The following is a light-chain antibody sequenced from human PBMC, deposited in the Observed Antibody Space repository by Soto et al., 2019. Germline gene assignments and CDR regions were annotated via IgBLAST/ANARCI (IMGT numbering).Light chain of an antibody. J-gene: IGKJ5*01. V-gene: IGKV3-11*01. CDR2: AAS. CDR3: QQRSNWPPIT. CDR1: QNISVD. Sequence: EIVLTQSPATLSLSPGERATLSCSASQNISVDLAWYRQKPGQAPRLLLSAASNRATGIPARFSGSGYGTDFTLTISSLEPEDFAVYYCQQRSNWPPITFGQGTRLEI.